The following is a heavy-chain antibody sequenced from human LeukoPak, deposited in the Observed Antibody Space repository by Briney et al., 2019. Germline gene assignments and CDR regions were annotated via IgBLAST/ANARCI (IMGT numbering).Heavy chain of an antibody. V-gene: IGHV4-34*01. D-gene: IGHD2/OR15-2a*01. CDR1: AGSFSGYY. J-gene: IGHJ3*02. CDR2: IYYSGST. CDR3: ASGRNLDAFEI. Sequence: SETLSLTCAVYAGSFSGYYWSWIRQPPGKGPEWTGSIYYSGSTYYEPSLKSRVSVSADTSKNKFSLKLSSVTAADTAVYYCASGRNLDAFEIWGQGTMVTVSS.